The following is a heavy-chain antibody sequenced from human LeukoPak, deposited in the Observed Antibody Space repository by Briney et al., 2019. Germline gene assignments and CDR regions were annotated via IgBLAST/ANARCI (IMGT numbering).Heavy chain of an antibody. CDR3: AKDRKMIVVLVGGCEM. J-gene: IGHJ3*01. CDR2: IRYDGSDK. V-gene: IGHV3-30*02. CDR1: GFSFSSYG. D-gene: IGHD3-22*01. Sequence: GGSLRLSCAASGFSFSSYGMHWVRQAPGKGLEWVAFIRYDGSDKYYADSVKGRFTISRDNSKKTPYMQMNSLRPEDTAVYYGAKDRKMIVVLVGGCEMGGQGTVETVFS.